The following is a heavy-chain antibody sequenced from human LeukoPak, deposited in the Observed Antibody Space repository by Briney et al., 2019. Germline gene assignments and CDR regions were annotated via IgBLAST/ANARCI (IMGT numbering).Heavy chain of an antibody. J-gene: IGHJ4*02. Sequence: SETLSLTCTVSGGSISSYYWSWIRQPPGKGLEWIGYIYYSGSTNYNPSLKSRVTISVDTSENQFSLKLSSVTAADTAVYYCARYYDFWSGYYSYFDYWGQGTLVTVSS. CDR3: ARYYDFWSGYYSYFDY. CDR1: GGSISSYY. CDR2: IYYSGST. D-gene: IGHD3-3*01. V-gene: IGHV4-59*01.